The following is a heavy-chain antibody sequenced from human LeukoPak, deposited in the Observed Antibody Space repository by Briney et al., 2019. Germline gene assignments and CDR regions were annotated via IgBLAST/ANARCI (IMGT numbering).Heavy chain of an antibody. CDR1: GGSISSGSYY. Sequence: PSETLSLTCTVSGGSISSGSYYWSRIRQPAGKGLEWIGRIYTSGSTNYNPSLKSRVTISVDTSKNQFSLKVSSVTAADTAVYYCARQVPVRGLISQVDYWGQGTLVTVSS. J-gene: IGHJ4*02. CDR3: ARQVPVRGLISQVDY. CDR2: IYTSGST. D-gene: IGHD3-10*01. V-gene: IGHV4-61*02.